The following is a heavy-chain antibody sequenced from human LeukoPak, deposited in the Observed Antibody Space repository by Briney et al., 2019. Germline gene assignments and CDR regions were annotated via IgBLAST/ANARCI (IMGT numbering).Heavy chain of an antibody. CDR1: GYSFATYW. Sequence: GESLKISCKGSGYSFATYWIGWMRQMPGKGLEWMGVMYPVDSHIRYSPSFQGQVTISADRSISTVYLQWSSLKASDTAIYYCATYTHVWPDYWGQGTLVTVSS. V-gene: IGHV5-51*01. CDR2: MYPVDSHI. CDR3: ATYTHVWPDY. J-gene: IGHJ4*02. D-gene: IGHD5/OR15-5a*01.